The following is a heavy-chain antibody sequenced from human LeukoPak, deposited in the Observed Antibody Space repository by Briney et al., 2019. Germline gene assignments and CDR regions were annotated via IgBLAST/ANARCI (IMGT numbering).Heavy chain of an antibody. D-gene: IGHD5-18*01. Sequence: SETLSLTCAVYGGSFSGYYWSWIRQPPGKGLEWIGEINHSGSTNYNPSLKSRVTISVDTSKSQFSLRLSSVTAADTAIYYCATSCGNSYGCYFDYWGQGTLVTVSS. J-gene: IGHJ4*02. V-gene: IGHV4-34*01. CDR2: INHSGST. CDR3: ATSCGNSYGCYFDY. CDR1: GGSFSGYY.